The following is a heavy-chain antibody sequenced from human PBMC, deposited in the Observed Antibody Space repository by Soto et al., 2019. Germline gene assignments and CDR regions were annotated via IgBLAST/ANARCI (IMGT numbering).Heavy chain of an antibody. V-gene: IGHV3-30*18. CDR2: ISYDGSNK. D-gene: IGHD3-3*01. CDR1: GFTFSSYG. Sequence: QVQLVESGGGVVQPGRSVRLSCAASGFTFSSYGMHWVRQAPGKGLEWVAVISYDGSNKYYGDSVKGRFTISRDNSKNTLYLQMNSLRAEDTAVYYCSKDPEWGRYDFWSGYFDYWGQGTLVTVSS. J-gene: IGHJ4*02. CDR3: SKDPEWGRYDFWSGYFDY.